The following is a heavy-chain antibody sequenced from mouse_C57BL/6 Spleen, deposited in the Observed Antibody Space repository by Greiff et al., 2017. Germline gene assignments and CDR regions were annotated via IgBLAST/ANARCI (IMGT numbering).Heavy chain of an antibody. J-gene: IGHJ2*01. CDR2: IYPGSGSP. CDR1: GYTFTSYW. V-gene: IGHV1-55*01. CDR3: ARKGAMARGY. Sequence: QVQLQQPGAELVKPGASVKMSCTASGYTFTSYWITWVKQRPGQGLEWIGDIYPGSGSPNYNEKFNSKATLTVATSTSTDYMQLGSMASEDSAVYYCARKGAMARGYWGQGTTLTVSS. D-gene: IGHD1-1*02.